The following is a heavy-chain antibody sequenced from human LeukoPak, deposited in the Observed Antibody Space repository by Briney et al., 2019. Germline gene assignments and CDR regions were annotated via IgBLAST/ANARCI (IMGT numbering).Heavy chain of an antibody. CDR3: ATTGHSSGWYEDYYYYYYMDV. J-gene: IGHJ6*03. D-gene: IGHD6-19*01. Sequence: PSETLSLTCTVSGGSISSSSYYWGWIRQPPGKGLEWIGSIYYSGSTNYNPSLKSRVTISIDTSKNQFSLKLSSVTAADTAVYYCATTGHSSGWYEDYYYYYYMDVWGKGTTVTVSS. V-gene: IGHV4-39*07. CDR2: IYYSGST. CDR1: GGSISSSSYY.